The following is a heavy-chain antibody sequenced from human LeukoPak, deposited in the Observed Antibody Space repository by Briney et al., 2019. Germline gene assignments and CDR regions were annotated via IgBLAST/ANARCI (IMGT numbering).Heavy chain of an antibody. J-gene: IGHJ4*02. CDR1: GFTFSSYE. Sequence: GSLRLSCAASGFTFSSYEMNWVRQAPGKGLEWVSYISSSGSTKYYADSVKGRFTISRDNAKNSLYLQMNSLRAEDTAVYYCARASIIMVRGELVYYFDFWGQGTLVTVSS. CDR3: ARASIIMVRGELVYYFDF. CDR2: ISSSGSTK. V-gene: IGHV3-48*03. D-gene: IGHD3-10*01.